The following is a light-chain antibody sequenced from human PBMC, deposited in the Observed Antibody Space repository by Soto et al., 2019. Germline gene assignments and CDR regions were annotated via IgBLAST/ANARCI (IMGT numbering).Light chain of an antibody. CDR3: SSYTSRSDLYV. V-gene: IGLV2-14*01. J-gene: IGLJ1*01. CDR1: YTDIGGYDY. Sequence: QSALTQPASVSGSPGQSITISCTGTYTDIGGYDYVSWYQQHPGRTPKFIIYEVSNRPSGVSSRFSGSKSGNTASLTISGLQAEDEAHYYCSSYTSRSDLYVFGTGTKVTVI. CDR2: EVS.